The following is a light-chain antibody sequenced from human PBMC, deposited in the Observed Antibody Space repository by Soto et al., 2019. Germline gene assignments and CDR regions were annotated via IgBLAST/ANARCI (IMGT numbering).Light chain of an antibody. J-gene: IGKJ2*01. CDR1: QSVSGY. V-gene: IGKV3-11*01. CDR3: QQRSSGPYT. Sequence: EVVLTQSPVTLSLSPGERATLTCRASQSVSGYLAWYQHKPGQTPRPLVYSASKRAPGTPARFSGSGSGTDFILTISSLEPEDFTVYYCQQRSSGPYTFGPGTKLEI. CDR2: SAS.